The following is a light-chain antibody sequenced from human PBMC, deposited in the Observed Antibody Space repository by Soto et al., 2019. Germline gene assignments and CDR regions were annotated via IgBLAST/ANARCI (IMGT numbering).Light chain of an antibody. CDR1: QSVSSN. J-gene: IGKJ1*01. CDR3: QQYNNWPRT. CDR2: GAS. V-gene: IGKV3-15*01. Sequence: EIVMTQSPATLSVSPGERATLSCRASQSVSSNLAWYQQKPGQAPRLLIYGASTRATGIPARFSGSGSGTXXTXXXXXXXXXXXXVYYCQQYNNWPRTFGQGTKVEIK.